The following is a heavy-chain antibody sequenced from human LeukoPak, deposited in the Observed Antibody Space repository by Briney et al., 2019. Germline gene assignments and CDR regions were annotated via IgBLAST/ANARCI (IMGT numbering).Heavy chain of an antibody. CDR3: ARQLGDGYNLVYWFDP. V-gene: IGHV4-39*01. CDR1: GGPISSSSYY. Sequence: PSETLSLTCTVSGGPISSSSYYWGWIRQSPGKGLEWIGSVYYTGSTQDNPSLEGRVTISEDTSKNQFSLKLTSVTAEDTAVYYCARQLGDGYNLVYWFDPWGQGTLVTVSS. CDR2: VYYTGST. D-gene: IGHD5-24*01. J-gene: IGHJ5*02.